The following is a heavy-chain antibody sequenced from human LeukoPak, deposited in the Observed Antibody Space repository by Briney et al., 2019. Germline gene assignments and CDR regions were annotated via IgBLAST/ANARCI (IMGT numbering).Heavy chain of an antibody. CDR1: GGTFSSYA. Sequence: SVKVSCKASGGTFSSYAISWVRQAPGQGREWMGRIIPIFGTANYAQKFQGRVTITTDESTNTAYMELSSLRSEDTAVYYCARGLYGSGTIGVDAFDIWGQGTMVTVSS. J-gene: IGHJ3*02. CDR2: IIPIFGTA. D-gene: IGHD3-10*01. CDR3: ARGLYGSGTIGVDAFDI. V-gene: IGHV1-69*05.